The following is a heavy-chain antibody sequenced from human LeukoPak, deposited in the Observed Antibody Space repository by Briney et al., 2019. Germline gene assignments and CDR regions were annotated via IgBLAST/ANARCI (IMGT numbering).Heavy chain of an antibody. J-gene: IGHJ4*02. D-gene: IGHD3-10*01. CDR3: AKDRNYYGSGSYYTYFDF. CDR2: ISGSGGST. CDR1: GFTFSSYA. Sequence: GGSLRLSCAASGFTFSSYAMSWVRQAPGKGLEWVSAISGSGGSTYYADSVKGRFTISRDNSKNTLYLQMNSLRAEDTAVYYCAKDRNYYGSGSYYTYFDFWGQGTLVTVSS. V-gene: IGHV3-23*01.